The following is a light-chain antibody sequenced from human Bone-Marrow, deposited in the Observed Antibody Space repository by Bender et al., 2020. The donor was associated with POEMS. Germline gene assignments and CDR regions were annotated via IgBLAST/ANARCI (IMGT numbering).Light chain of an antibody. CDR2: EDT. CDR1: NIGSKT. J-gene: IGLJ2*01. CDR3: FSTDSSGNYRV. V-gene: IGLV3-10*01. Sequence: SYVLTQPPSVSVAPGQTARITCGGNNIGSKTFHWYQQKPGQAPVLVVYEDTTRPSGIPERFSGSSSGTMATLTISGAQVEDEADYYCFSTDSSGNYRVFGGGTKLTVL.